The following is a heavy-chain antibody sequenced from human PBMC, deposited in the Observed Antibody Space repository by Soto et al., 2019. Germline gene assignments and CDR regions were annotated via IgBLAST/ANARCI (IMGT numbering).Heavy chain of an antibody. V-gene: IGHV4-31*03. D-gene: IGHD2-15*01. J-gene: IGHJ6*02. CDR3: ARETSLGYCSGGSCYSAGGYYGMDV. Sequence: PSETLSLTCTVSGGSISSGGYYWSWIRQHPGKGLEWIGYIYYSGSNYYNPSLKSRVTISVDTSKNQFSLKLSSVTAADTAVYYCARETSLGYCSGGSCYSAGGYYGMDVWGQGTTVTVSS. CDR2: IYYSGSN. CDR1: GGSISSGGYY.